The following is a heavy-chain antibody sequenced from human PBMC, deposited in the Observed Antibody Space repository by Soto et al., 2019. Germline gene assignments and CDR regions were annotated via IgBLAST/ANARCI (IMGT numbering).Heavy chain of an antibody. Sequence: SLKVSCVGSGFTFSSYGVHCVRQALGKGLEWVAVISYDGYDGTNKIYADSVKGRFTISRDSSKNTVHLHMNSVRVEDAAVYFCARDRSFRRRHSFGYFDFWGQGALVTVSS. J-gene: IGHJ4*02. V-gene: IGHV3-30*03. D-gene: IGHD5-18*01. CDR2: ISYDGYDGTNK. CDR1: GFTFSSYG. CDR3: ARDRSFRRRHSFGYFDF.